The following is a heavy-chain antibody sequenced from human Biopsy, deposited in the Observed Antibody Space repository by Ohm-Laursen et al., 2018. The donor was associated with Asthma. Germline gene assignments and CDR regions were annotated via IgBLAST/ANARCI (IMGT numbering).Heavy chain of an antibody. V-gene: IGHV4-31*03. CDR2: IYYSGST. CDR1: YGSITSGGYY. J-gene: IGHJ4*02. CDR3: ARAQDYYDSRGYYRSFDY. D-gene: IGHD3-22*01. Sequence: TLSLTCPVSYGSITSGGYYWTWIRQHPGKGLEWIGFIYYSGSTYYNPSLKSRVSISIDTSKSQFSLKLSSVTAADTAVYYCARAQDYYDSRGYYRSFDYWGQGTLVTVSS.